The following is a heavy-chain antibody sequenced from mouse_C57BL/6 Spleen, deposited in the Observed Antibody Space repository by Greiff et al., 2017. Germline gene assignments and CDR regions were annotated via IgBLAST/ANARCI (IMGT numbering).Heavy chain of an antibody. Sequence: QVQLKEPGAELVKPGASVKMSCKASGYTFTSYWITWVKQRPGQGLEWIGDIYPGSGSTNYNEKFKSKATLTVDTSSSTAYMQLSSLTSEDSAVYYCARGSGRDFDYWGQGTTLTVSS. V-gene: IGHV1-55*01. CDR2: IYPGSGST. D-gene: IGHD3-2*02. CDR3: ARGSGRDFDY. CDR1: GYTFTSYW. J-gene: IGHJ2*01.